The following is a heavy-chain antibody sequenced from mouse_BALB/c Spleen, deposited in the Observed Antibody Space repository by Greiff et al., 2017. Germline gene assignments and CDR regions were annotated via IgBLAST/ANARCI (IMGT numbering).Heavy chain of an antibody. CDR3: VSWSWFAY. V-gene: IGHV10S3*01. CDR1: GFTFNTNA. Sequence: GGGLVQPKGSLKLSCAASGFTFNTNAMNWVRQAPGKGLEWVARIRSKSNNYATYYADSVKDRYTISRDDSQSMLYLQMNNLKTEDTAMYYCVSWSWFAYWGQGTLVTVSA. J-gene: IGHJ3*01. CDR2: IRSKSNNYAT.